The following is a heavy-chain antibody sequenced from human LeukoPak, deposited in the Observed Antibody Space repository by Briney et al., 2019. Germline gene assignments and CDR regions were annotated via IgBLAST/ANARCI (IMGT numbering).Heavy chain of an antibody. V-gene: IGHV3-30*18. Sequence: PGRSLRLSCAASGFTFSSYGMHWVRQAPGKGLEWVAVISYDGSNKYYADSVKGRFTISRDNSKNTLYLQMNSLRAEDTAVYYCAKSLDTAMDYWGQGTLVTVS. J-gene: IGHJ4*02. CDR3: AKSLDTAMDY. D-gene: IGHD5-18*01. CDR2: ISYDGSNK. CDR1: GFTFSSYG.